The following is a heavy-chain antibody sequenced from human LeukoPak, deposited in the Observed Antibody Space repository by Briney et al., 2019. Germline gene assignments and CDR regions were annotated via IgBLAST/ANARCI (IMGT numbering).Heavy chain of an antibody. CDR2: IYYTGGT. V-gene: IGHV4-59*08. D-gene: IGHD3-22*01. Sequence: SGTLSLTCTVSGGSISDYFWSWIGQPPGKGVEGMAYIYYTGGTDYNPSLKSRGTISVDTSKNPFSLHLSSVTAADTAVYYCARHERNGGYYDYWGQGTLVTVSS. J-gene: IGHJ4*02. CDR3: ARHERNGGYYDY. CDR1: GGSISDYF.